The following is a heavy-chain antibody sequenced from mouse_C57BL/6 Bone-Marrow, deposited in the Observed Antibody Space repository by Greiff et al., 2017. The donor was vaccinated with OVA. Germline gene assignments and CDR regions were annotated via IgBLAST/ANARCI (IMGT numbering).Heavy chain of an antibody. Sequence: VQLQQSGAELVRPGASVKLSCTASGFNIKDDYMHWVKQRPEQGLEWIGWIDPENGDTEYASKFQGKATITADTSSNTADLQLSSLTSEDTAVYYCTTRLLRYWGQGTLVTVSA. CDR3: TTRLLRY. D-gene: IGHD1-1*01. CDR2: IDPENGDT. V-gene: IGHV14-4*01. CDR1: GFNIKDDY. J-gene: IGHJ3*01.